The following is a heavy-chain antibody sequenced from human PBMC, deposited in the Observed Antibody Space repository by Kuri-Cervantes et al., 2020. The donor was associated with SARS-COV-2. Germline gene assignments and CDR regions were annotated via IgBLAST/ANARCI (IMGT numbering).Heavy chain of an antibody. CDR1: GFTFSSYS. J-gene: IGHJ6*02. V-gene: IGHV3-48*02. CDR3: ARDGGIRTTIFGVGPRYGMDV. D-gene: IGHD3-3*01. CDR2: ISSSSSTI. Sequence: GESLKISCAASGFTFSSYSMNWVRQAPGKGLEWVSYISSSSSTIYYADSVKGRFTISRDNAKNSLYLQMNSLRDEDTAVYYCARDGGIRTTIFGVGPRYGMDVWGQGTTVNVSS.